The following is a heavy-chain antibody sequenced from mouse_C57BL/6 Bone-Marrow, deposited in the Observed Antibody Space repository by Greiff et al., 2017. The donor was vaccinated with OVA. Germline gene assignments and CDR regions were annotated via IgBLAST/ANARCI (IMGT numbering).Heavy chain of an antibody. J-gene: IGHJ2*01. Sequence: QVQLKQPGAELVKPGASVKLSCKASGYTFTSYWMHWVKQRPGQGLEWIGMIHPNSGSTNYNEKFKSKATLTVDKSSSTAYMQLSSLTSEDSAVYYCARSYYYGSSCDYWGQGTTLTVSS. V-gene: IGHV1-64*01. CDR1: GYTFTSYW. CDR3: ARSYYYGSSCDY. CDR2: IHPNSGST. D-gene: IGHD1-1*01.